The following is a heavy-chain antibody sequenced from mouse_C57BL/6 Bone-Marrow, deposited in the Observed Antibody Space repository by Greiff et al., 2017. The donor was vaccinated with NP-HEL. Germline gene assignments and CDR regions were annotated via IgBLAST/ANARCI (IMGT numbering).Heavy chain of an antibody. CDR1: GYTFTDYS. V-gene: IGHV1-19*01. CDR2: INPYNGGT. D-gene: IGHD2-3*01. Sequence: VQLQQSGPVLVKPGASVKMSCKASGYTFTDYSMNWVKQSHGTSLEWIGVINPYNGGTSYNQKFQGTATLTVDKSSSTAYMELNSLTSEDSAVYYCARLRWLLRRDAMDYWGQGTSVTVSS. J-gene: IGHJ4*01. CDR3: ARLRWLLRRDAMDY.